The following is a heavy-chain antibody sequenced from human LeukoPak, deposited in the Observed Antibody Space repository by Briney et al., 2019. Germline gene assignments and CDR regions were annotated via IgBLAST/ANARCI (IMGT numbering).Heavy chain of an antibody. CDR1: GGSISSYY. V-gene: IGHV4-59*01. D-gene: IGHD6-19*01. J-gene: IGHJ4*02. Sequence: SETLSLTCTVSGGSISSYYWSWIRQPPGKGLEWIGYISYSGITNYNPSLKSRVTISVDTSKKQIPLRLSSVTAADTAVYYCTRTTPGSGWYDYWGQGTLVTVSS. CDR3: TRTTPGSGWYDY. CDR2: ISYSGIT.